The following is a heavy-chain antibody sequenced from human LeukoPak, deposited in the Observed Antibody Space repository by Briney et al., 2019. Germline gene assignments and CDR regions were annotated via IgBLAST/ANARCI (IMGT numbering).Heavy chain of an antibody. CDR1: GFTFNTYW. CDR3: TRGRYYCDS. J-gene: IGHJ4*02. CDR2: INRDGSST. Sequence: GGSLRLSCAASGFTFNTYWMHWVRQAPGKGLVWVSRINRDGSSTAYADSVKGRFIISRDNAKNTLYLQMSGLRVEDTAVYYCTRGRYYCDSWGQGTLVTVSS. V-gene: IGHV3-74*01.